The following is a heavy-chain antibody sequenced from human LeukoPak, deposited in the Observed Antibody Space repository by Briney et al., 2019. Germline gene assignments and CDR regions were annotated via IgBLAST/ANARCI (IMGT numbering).Heavy chain of an antibody. J-gene: IGHJ4*02. CDR2: INSDGYST. CDR3: VRLVAVPDAYFDY. Sequence: GGSLRLSCAASGFTFSGYWMHWARQAPGKGLVWVSRINSDGYSTAYADSVKGRFTISRDNAKNTLYLQVNSLRAEDTAVYYCVRLVAVPDAYFDYWGQGTLVTVSS. D-gene: IGHD2-2*01. V-gene: IGHV3-74*01. CDR1: GFTFSGYW.